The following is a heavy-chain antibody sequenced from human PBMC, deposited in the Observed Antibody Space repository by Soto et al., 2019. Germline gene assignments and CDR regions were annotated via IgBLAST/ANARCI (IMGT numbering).Heavy chain of an antibody. J-gene: IGHJ5*02. Sequence: PSETLSLTCTVSGGSISSYYWSWIRQPPGKGLEWIGYIYYSGSTNYNPSPKSRVTISVDTSKDQFSLKLSSVTAADTAVYYCVRHGYSGYDWEHNWFDPWGQGTLVTVS. CDR2: IYYSGST. D-gene: IGHD5-12*01. V-gene: IGHV4-59*08. CDR3: VRHGYSGYDWEHNWFDP. CDR1: GGSISSYY.